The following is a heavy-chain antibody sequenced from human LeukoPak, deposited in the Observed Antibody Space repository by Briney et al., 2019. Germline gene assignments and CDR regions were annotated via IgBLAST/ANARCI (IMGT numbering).Heavy chain of an antibody. J-gene: IGHJ3*02. V-gene: IGHV3-23*01. Sequence: GGSLRLSCAASGFTFSNYVMSWVRKAPGKGLEWVSAIRGSGTYTYYTDSVKGRFTISRDNSRDTLYLQMNSLRVEDTAVYYCVQEGPRGLAFDIWGQGTKVTVSS. CDR1: GFTFSNYV. CDR3: VQEGPRGLAFDI. CDR2: IRGSGTYT.